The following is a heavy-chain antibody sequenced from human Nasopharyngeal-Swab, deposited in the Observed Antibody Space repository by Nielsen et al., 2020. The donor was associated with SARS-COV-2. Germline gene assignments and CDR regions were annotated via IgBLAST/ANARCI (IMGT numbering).Heavy chain of an antibody. V-gene: IGHV5-51*01. Sequence: GESLKISCKGSGYRFSNYWIGWVRQMPGKGLEWMGIIYPDYSDTRYSPSFQGHVSFSVDKSSSTAYLQWTSLKASDTAMYYCARHFGVAAADFSGYGMDVWGQGTTVTVSS. CDR2: IYPDYSDT. CDR3: ARHFGVAAADFSGYGMDV. J-gene: IGHJ6*02. D-gene: IGHD6-25*01. CDR1: GYRFSNYW.